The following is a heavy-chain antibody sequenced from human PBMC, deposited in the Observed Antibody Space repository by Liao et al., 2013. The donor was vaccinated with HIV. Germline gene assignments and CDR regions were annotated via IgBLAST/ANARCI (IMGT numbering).Heavy chain of an antibody. CDR2: IYSSGSA. CDR1: GDSISSYY. Sequence: QVQLQESGPGLVKPSETLSLTCSVSGDSISSYYWSWIRQPPGKGLEWIGRIYSSGSANYNPSLKSRVTMSVDTSKNQFSLKLSSVTAADTAVYYCARTDQYYDFWNGYENWFDPWGQGTLVTVSS. J-gene: IGHJ5*02. CDR3: ARTDQYYDFWNGYENWFDP. D-gene: IGHD3-3*01. V-gene: IGHV4-4*07.